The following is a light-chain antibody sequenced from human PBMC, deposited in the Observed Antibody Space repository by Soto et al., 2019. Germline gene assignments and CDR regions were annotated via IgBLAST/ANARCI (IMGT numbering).Light chain of an antibody. Sequence: QSVLTQPPSLSGAPGQRVTISCTGSSSNSGAGYEVHWYQHLPGTAPKLLIYGNSNRPSGVPDRFSGSKSGTSASLAITGLQDDDESDYYCQSYDTSLSGYVFGTGTKVTVL. J-gene: IGLJ1*01. V-gene: IGLV1-40*01. CDR3: QSYDTSLSGYV. CDR2: GNS. CDR1: SSNSGAGYE.